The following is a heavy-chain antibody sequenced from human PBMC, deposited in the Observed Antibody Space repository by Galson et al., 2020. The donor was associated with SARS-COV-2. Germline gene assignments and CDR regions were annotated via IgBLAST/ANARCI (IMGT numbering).Heavy chain of an antibody. V-gene: IGHV4-31*03. J-gene: IGHJ4*02. CDR1: GDSISSGDYY. D-gene: IGHD2-21*01. Sequence: SETLSLTCTVSGDSISSGDYYWSWIRQNPGKGLEWIGYIHNSGRTYYNPSLKSRSTISIDTSKNQFSLKLSSVTAADTAVYYCARRGVITGLDYWGQGTLVTVSS. CDR2: IHNSGRT. CDR3: ARRGVITGLDY.